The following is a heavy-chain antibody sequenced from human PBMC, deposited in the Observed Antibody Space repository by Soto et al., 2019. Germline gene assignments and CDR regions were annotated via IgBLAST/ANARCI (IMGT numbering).Heavy chain of an antibody. V-gene: IGHV3-9*01. J-gene: IGHJ4*02. Sequence: EVQLVESGGGLVQPGRSLRLSCADSGFTFDNYAMHWFRQAPGKGLECVSGISWNSGGIDYADSVRGRFTISRDNAKNSLYLQMNRLTVKDTALYYWVKDMRSRVYSSSELDYWGQGTLVTVSS. D-gene: IGHD6-6*01. CDR2: ISWNSGGI. CDR3: VKDMRSRVYSSSELDY. CDR1: GFTFDNYA.